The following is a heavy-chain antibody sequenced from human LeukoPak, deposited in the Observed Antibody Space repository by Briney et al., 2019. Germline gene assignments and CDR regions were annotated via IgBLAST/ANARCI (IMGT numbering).Heavy chain of an antibody. V-gene: IGHV4-4*07. CDR2: VYASGGT. J-gene: IGHJ4*02. CDR1: GDSMSSYY. Sequence: SETLSLTCRVSGDSMSSYYWSRIRQSAGKGLEWIGRVYASGGTRYNPSLKSRVTMSVDTSKNQFSLKLTSVTAADTAVYYCARTTGFAVAGGYYFDYWGQGILVTVSS. CDR3: ARTTGFAVAGGYYFDY. D-gene: IGHD6-19*01.